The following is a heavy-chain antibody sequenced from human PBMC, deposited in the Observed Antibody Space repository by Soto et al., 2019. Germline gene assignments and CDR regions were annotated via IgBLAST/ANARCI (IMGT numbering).Heavy chain of an antibody. CDR3: ASRDPGTSVDY. V-gene: IGHV4-4*02. Sequence: SETLSLTCAVSGGSFTSINWWTWVRQPPGQGLEWIGEIYRTGSTNYNPSLKSRVTISLDKSENQFSLKVTSLTAADTAVYYCASRDPGTSVDYWGQGTLVTVSS. CDR2: IYRTGST. CDR1: GGSFTSINW. D-gene: IGHD1-7*01. J-gene: IGHJ4*02.